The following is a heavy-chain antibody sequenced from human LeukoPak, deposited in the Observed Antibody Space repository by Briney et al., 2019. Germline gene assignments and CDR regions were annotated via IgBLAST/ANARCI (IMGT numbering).Heavy chain of an antibody. D-gene: IGHD3-9*01. V-gene: IGHV1-8*01. CDR1: GYTFTSYD. Sequence: GASVKVSCKASGYTFTSYDINWVRQATGQGLEWMGWVNPNSGNTGYAQKFQGRVTMSRNTSISTAYMELSSLRSEDTAVYYCARGWYYDILTEHYWGQGTLVTVSS. J-gene: IGHJ4*02. CDR2: VNPNSGNT. CDR3: ARGWYYDILTEHY.